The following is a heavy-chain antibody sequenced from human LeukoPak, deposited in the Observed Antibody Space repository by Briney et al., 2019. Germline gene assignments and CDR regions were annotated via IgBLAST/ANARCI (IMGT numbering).Heavy chain of an antibody. D-gene: IGHD2-2*01. CDR2: IYPGDSDT. CDR1: GYSFTSYW. Sequence: GESLKISCKGSGYSFTSYWIGWVRQMPGTGLEWMGIIYPGDSDTRYSPSFQGQVTISADKSISTAYLQWSSLKASDTAMYYCARQGEIVVVPAAPDYWGQGTLVTVSS. J-gene: IGHJ4*02. V-gene: IGHV5-51*01. CDR3: ARQGEIVVVPAAPDY.